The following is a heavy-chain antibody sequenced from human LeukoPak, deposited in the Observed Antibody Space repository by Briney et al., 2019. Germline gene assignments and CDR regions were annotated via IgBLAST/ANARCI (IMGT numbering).Heavy chain of an antibody. CDR2: MSHTGAT. D-gene: IGHD3-22*01. CDR3: ARDSLCYYDSSGDDAFDI. J-gene: IGHJ3*02. CDR1: GGSFSGYY. Sequence: SETLSLTCAVFGGSFSGYYWSWIRQSPEKGLEWIGEMSHTGATNYNPSLKSRVTVSVDTSKKQFSLNLRSVTAADTAVYYCARDSLCYYDSSGDDAFDIWGQGAMVTVSS. V-gene: IGHV4-34*01.